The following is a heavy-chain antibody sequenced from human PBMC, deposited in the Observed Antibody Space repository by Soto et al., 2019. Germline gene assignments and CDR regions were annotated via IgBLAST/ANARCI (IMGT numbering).Heavy chain of an antibody. CDR2: INAGNGNT. V-gene: IGHV1-3*01. CDR3: ARVLTTWFDP. Sequence: QVQIAQSGAEVKKPRASVKVSCKASGYTFTSYAMHLVRQAPGQRLEWMGWINAGNGNTQYSQKFQCRVNITRDISARTAYMELSSLRSADTAVYYCARVLTTWFDPWGQGTLVTVSS. CDR1: GYTFTSYA. D-gene: IGHD4-17*01. J-gene: IGHJ5*02.